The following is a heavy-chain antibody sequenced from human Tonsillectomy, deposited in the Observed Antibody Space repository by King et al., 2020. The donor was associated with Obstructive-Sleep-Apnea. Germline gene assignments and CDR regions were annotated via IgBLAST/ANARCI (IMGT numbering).Heavy chain of an antibody. Sequence: QLQESGPGLLKPSETLSLTCTVSGGSISSYYWSWIRQPPGKGLEWIGYSSYSGSTNYNPSLKSRVTISVDTSKNQFSLKLSSVTAADTAVYYCARGKSNPDYWGQGTLVTVSS. CDR3: ARGKSNPDY. J-gene: IGHJ4*02. CDR1: GGSISSYY. CDR2: SSYSGST. V-gene: IGHV4-59*01.